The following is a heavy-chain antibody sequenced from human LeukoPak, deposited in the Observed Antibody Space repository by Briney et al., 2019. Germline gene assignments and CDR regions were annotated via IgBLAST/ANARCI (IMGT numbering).Heavy chain of an antibody. CDR3: ARDLLRYLRVGHYDY. CDR1: GFTFSNSA. J-gene: IGHJ4*02. V-gene: IGHV3-21*01. CDR2: IDYDSSHI. D-gene: IGHD3-9*01. Sequence: GGSLRLSCVASGFTFSNSAMNWVRQVPGKGLEWVSSIDYDSSHIYYAASVRGRFTISRDNARNSVYLQMNSLRVEDTAVYYCARDLLRYLRVGHYDYWGQGTLVAVSS.